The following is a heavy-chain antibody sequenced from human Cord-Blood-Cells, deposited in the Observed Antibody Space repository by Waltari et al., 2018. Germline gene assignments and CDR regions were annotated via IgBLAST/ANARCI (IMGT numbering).Heavy chain of an antibody. J-gene: IGHJ2*01. D-gene: IGHD6-6*01. CDR1: GGSFSGYY. Sequence: QVQLQQWGAGLLKPSETLSLTCAVYGGSFSGYYWRWIRPPPGKGLEWIGEINHSGSTNYNPSLKSRVTISVDTSKNQFSLKLSSVTAADTAVYYCARVDSWQLVLWYFDLWGRGTLVTVSS. CDR3: ARVDSWQLVLWYFDL. CDR2: INHSGST. V-gene: IGHV4-34*01.